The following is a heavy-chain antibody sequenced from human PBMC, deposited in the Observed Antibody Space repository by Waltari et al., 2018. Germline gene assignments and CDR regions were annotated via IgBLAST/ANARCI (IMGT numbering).Heavy chain of an antibody. J-gene: IGHJ4*02. Sequence: EVQLLESGGGLVQPGGSLRLSCAASGFTFSTYAMSWVRQAPGKGLEWVSSISSSDGSTYYADSVKGRFTISRDNSKNALYLQVDSLRAEDTAVYYCAKEGASYYFDYWGQGTLVTVSS. V-gene: IGHV3-23*01. CDR2: ISSSDGST. CDR1: GFTFSTYA. CDR3: AKEGASYYFDY. D-gene: IGHD1-26*01.